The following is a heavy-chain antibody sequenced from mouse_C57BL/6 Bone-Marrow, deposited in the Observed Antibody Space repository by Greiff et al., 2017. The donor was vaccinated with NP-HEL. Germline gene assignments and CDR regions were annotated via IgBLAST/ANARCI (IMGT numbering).Heavy chain of an antibody. J-gene: IGHJ2*01. CDR3: TGGSSYNYFDY. CDR1: GFTFSNYW. Sequence: EVKLMESGGGLVQPGGSMKLSCVASGFTFSNYWMNWVRQSPEKGLEWVAQIRLKSDNYATHYAESVKGRFTISRDDSKSSVYLQMNNLRAEDTGIYYGTGGSSYNYFDYWGQGTTLTVSS. D-gene: IGHD1-1*01. V-gene: IGHV6-3*01. CDR2: IRLKSDNYAT.